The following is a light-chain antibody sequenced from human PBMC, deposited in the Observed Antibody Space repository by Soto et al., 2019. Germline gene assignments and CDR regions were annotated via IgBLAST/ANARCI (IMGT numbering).Light chain of an antibody. CDR3: CSYTGTYTLV. J-gene: IGLJ1*01. CDR1: SSDVGGYNY. CDR2: DVS. V-gene: IGLV2-11*01. Sequence: QSVLTQPRSVSGSPGQSVTISCTGTSSDVGGYNYVSWYQQHPGKAPHLMIFDVSKRPSGVPDRFSGSKSGNTASLTISGLQADDEAVYYCCSYTGTYTLVFGPGTKVTVL.